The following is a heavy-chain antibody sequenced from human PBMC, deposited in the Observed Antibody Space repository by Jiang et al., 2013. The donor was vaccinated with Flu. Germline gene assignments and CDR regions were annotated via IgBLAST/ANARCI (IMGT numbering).Heavy chain of an antibody. CDR3: ARDRLKELFVYAFDI. Sequence: EVKKPGASVKVSCKASGYTFTSYAMHWVRQAPGQRLEWMGWINAGNGNTKYSQKFQGRVTITRDTSASTAYMELSSLRSEDTAVYYCARDRLKELFVYAFDIWGQGTMVTVSS. CDR2: INAGNGNT. D-gene: IGHD3-10*01. CDR1: GYTFTSYA. V-gene: IGHV1-3*01. J-gene: IGHJ3*02.